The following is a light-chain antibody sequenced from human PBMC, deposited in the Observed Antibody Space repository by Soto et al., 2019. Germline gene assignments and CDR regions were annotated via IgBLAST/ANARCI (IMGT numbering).Light chain of an antibody. CDR2: DNN. J-gene: IGLJ2*01. Sequence: QAVLTQPPSVSAAPGQKVTISCSGSSSNIGKNFVSWYQQLPGTAPKLLIYDNNKRPSGIPDRFSGSKSGTSATLGITGLQTGDEADYYCGTWDSSLSPGGHVVFGGGTKLTVL. CDR1: SSNIGKNF. V-gene: IGLV1-51*01. CDR3: GTWDSSLSPGGHVV.